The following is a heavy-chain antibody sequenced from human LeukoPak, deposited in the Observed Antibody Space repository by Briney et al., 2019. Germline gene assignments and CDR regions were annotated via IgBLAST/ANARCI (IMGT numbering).Heavy chain of an antibody. CDR2: IIPILGIA. CDR1: GGTFNNYP. CDR3: ASVSLVVPAANGFDY. J-gene: IGHJ4*02. D-gene: IGHD2-2*01. V-gene: IGHV1-69*02. Sequence: AASVKVSCKASGGTFNNYPISWVRQAPGQGLEWMGRIIPILGIANYAQKFQGRVTITTDESTSTAYMELSSLRSEDTAVYYCASVSLVVPAANGFDYWGQGTLVTVSS.